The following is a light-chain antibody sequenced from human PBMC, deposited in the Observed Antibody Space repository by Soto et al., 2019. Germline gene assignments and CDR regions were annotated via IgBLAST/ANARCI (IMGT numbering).Light chain of an antibody. CDR2: GAS. CDR1: QSVSNNY. V-gene: IGKV3-20*01. CDR3: QQYDVLPIT. J-gene: IGKJ5*01. Sequence: EIVLTQSPGTLSLSPGERATLSCRASQSVSNNYLAWYQQKPGQAPRLLIYGASNRATGIPDRFSGSGSGTDFTLTITRLEPEDFAVYYCQQYDVLPITFGLGTRLEIK.